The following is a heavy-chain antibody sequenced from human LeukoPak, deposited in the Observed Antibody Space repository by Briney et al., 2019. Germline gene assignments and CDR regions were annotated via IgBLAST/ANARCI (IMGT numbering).Heavy chain of an antibody. CDR2: INRSGST. Sequence: PSETLSLTCAVYGGSFSGYYWSWIRQPPGKGLEWIGEINRSGSTNYNPSLKSRVTISVDTSKNQFSLKLSSVTAADTAVYYCARGPLGVVLYYYYGMDVWGQGTTVTVSS. D-gene: IGHD4/OR15-4a*01. CDR3: ARGPLGVVLYYYYGMDV. V-gene: IGHV4-34*01. CDR1: GGSFSGYY. J-gene: IGHJ6*02.